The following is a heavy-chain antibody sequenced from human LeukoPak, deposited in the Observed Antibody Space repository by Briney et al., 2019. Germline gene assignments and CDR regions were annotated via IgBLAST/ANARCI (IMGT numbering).Heavy chain of an antibody. D-gene: IGHD3-16*01. CDR2: KYTSGST. CDR1: GGSIRSGSYY. Sequence: SQTLSLTCSVSGGSIRSGSYYWSWIRQPAGKGLEWIGRKYTSGSTNYNPSLKSRVTISADTSKNQFSLRLTSVTAADTAVYYCVREGYDYGDYWGQGTLVTVSS. J-gene: IGHJ4*02. V-gene: IGHV4-61*02. CDR3: VREGYDYGDY.